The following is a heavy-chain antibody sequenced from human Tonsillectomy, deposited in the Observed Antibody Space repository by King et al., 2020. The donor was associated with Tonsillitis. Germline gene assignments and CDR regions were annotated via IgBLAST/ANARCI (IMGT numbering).Heavy chain of an antibody. CDR1: EFTFNNYE. V-gene: IGHV3-48*03. CDR3: ARGGDSGTNSYFDH. J-gene: IGHJ4*02. D-gene: IGHD1-26*01. CDR2: ISSSGSTI. Sequence: EVQLVESGGGLVQPGGSLRLSCAASEFTFNNYEMNWVRQAPGKGLEWVSYISSSGSTIYYADSVKGRFTISRDNAKNSLHLQMNSLRAEDTAVYYCARGGDSGTNSYFDHWGQGTLVAVSS.